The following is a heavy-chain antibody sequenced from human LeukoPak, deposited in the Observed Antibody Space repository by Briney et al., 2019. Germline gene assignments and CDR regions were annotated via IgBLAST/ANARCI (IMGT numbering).Heavy chain of an antibody. V-gene: IGHV3-23*01. D-gene: IGHD5-12*01. CDR1: GFSFSNYA. J-gene: IGHJ4*02. CDR3: AKGAYDYVELGYFDY. CDR2: IVSSSGST. Sequence: GGSLRLSCAASGFSFSNYAMSWVRQAPGKGLEWVSLIVSSSGSTFYADSVKGRFTISRDNSKNKLYLQMNSLRAEDTAVYYCAKGAYDYVELGYFDYWGQGTLVTVSS.